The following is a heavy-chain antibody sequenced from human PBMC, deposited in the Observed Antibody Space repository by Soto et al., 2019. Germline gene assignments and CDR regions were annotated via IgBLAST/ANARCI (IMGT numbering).Heavy chain of an antibody. CDR2: SIPIFGTA. J-gene: IGHJ6*02. V-gene: IGHV1-69*06. CDR1: GGTFSSYA. Sequence: QVQLVQSGAEVKKPGSSVKVSCKASGGTFSSYAISWVRQAPGQGLEWMGGSIPIFGTANYAQKFQGRVTITADNSTSAAYMELSSLRYEDTAVYYCASDLEGCSGGSCHSRNQYYYYGMDVWGQGTTVTVSS. CDR3: ASDLEGCSGGSCHSRNQYYYYGMDV. D-gene: IGHD2-15*01.